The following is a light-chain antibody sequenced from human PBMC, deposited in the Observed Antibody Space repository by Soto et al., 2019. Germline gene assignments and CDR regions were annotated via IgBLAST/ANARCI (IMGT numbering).Light chain of an antibody. J-gene: IGLJ3*02. Sequence: QSVLTQPRSVSGSPGQSVTISCTGASSDVGAYDYVSWHQQHPGKAPKLIIFYVSKRPSGVPDRFSGSRSGNTASLTISGRQAEDEADYYCCSYAGNYSWVFGGGTKLTVL. CDR3: CSYAGNYSWV. V-gene: IGLV2-11*01. CDR1: SSDVGAYDY. CDR2: YVS.